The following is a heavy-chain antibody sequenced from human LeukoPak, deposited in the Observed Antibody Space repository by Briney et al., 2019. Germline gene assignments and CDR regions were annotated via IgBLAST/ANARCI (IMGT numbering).Heavy chain of an antibody. Sequence: GGSLRLSCGASGFTFSHYGMHWVRQAPGKGLEWVAVVWDDGINKFYADSVKGRLTISRDNSKHTVSLHMNSLRAEDTAVYYCVKEPAPYSLGDAWGKGTTVTVSS. D-gene: IGHD5-18*01. CDR1: GFTFSHYG. V-gene: IGHV3-33*06. CDR2: VWDDGINK. J-gene: IGHJ6*04. CDR3: VKEPAPYSLGDA.